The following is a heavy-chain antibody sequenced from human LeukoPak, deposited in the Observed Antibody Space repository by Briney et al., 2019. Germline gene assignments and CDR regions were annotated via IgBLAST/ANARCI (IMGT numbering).Heavy chain of an antibody. Sequence: GGSLRLSCAASGFTFSGSAMHWVRQASGKGLEWVGRIRSKANSYATAYAASVKGRFTISRDDSKNTAYLQMNSLKTEDTAVYYCTSWVAAIRDYFDYWGQGTRVTVSS. J-gene: IGHJ4*02. D-gene: IGHD2-15*01. CDR1: GFTFSGSA. CDR2: IRSKANSYAT. V-gene: IGHV3-73*01. CDR3: TSWVAAIRDYFDY.